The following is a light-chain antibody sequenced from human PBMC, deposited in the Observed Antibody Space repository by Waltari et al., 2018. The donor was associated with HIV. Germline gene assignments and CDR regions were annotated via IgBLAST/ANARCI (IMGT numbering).Light chain of an antibody. CDR3: SSYTGTSTLYV. J-gene: IGLJ1*01. V-gene: IGLV2-14*01. Sequence: QSALTQPASVSGSPGQSTTISCTGTNSDLGAYNYVSWYQQHPGKAPKLLIYEVSNRPSGVSNRFSGSKSGTTASLTISGLQAEDEADYYCSSYTGTSTLYVFGPGTKVTVL. CDR2: EVS. CDR1: NSDLGAYNY.